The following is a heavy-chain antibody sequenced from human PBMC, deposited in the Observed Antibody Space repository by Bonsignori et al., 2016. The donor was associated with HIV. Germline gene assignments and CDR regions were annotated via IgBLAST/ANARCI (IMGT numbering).Heavy chain of an antibody. CDR2: IYTSGST. Sequence: WIRQPPGKGLEWIGRIYTSGSTNYNPSLKSRVTISVDTSKNQFSLKLSSVTAADTAVYYCARDWYGSGSYWGWFDPWGQGTLVTVSS. D-gene: IGHD3-10*01. J-gene: IGHJ5*02. CDR3: ARDWYGSGSYWGWFDP. V-gene: IGHV4-61*02.